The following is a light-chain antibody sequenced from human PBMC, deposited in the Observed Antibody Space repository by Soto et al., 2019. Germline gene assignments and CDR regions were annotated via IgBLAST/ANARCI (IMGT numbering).Light chain of an antibody. V-gene: IGKV1-39*01. CDR1: QSLSGY. CDR3: QQSHSTPYT. J-gene: IGKJ2*01. CDR2: SAS. Sequence: DIQLTQSPSSLSVSIGGRVIITCRASQSLSGYLNWYRQKPGRAPELLIYSASTLQPGVPSRFSGRGSETDFTLTISSLQSDDLATYFCQQSHSTPYTFGQGTKLEL.